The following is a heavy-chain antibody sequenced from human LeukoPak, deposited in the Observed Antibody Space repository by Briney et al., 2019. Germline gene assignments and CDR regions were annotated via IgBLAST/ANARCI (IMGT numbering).Heavy chain of an antibody. CDR2: IWYDGGKK. J-gene: IGHJ6*02. Sequence: GGSLRLSCAASGFTFSSHGMHWVRQAPGKGLEWVAAIWYDGGKKYYADTVKGRFTISRDNSKTTLFLQMNSLRAEDTAVYYCARGATIWYGMDVWGQGTTVTVSS. CDR1: GFTFSSHG. CDR3: ARGATIWYGMDV. V-gene: IGHV3-33*01. D-gene: IGHD5-24*01.